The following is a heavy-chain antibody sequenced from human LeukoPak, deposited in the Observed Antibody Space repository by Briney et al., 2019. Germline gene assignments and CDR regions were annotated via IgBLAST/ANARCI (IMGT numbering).Heavy chain of an antibody. Sequence: PGGSLRLSCAASGFTFSSYGMHWVRQAPGKGLEWVAVIRYDGSNKYYTDSVKGRFTISRDNSKNTLYLQMNSLRAEDTAVYYCAKNPYSGSYDYYGMDVWGQGTTVTVSS. V-gene: IGHV3-30*02. J-gene: IGHJ6*02. D-gene: IGHD1-26*01. CDR1: GFTFSSYG. CDR3: AKNPYSGSYDYYGMDV. CDR2: IRYDGSNK.